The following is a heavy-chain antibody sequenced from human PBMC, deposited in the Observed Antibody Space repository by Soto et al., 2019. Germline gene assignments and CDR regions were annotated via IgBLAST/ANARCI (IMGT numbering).Heavy chain of an antibody. V-gene: IGHV3-23*01. CDR3: TRVKYTGPDPTHLDY. J-gene: IGHJ4*02. CDR1: GFTLSNYI. CDR2: LSVSGSRT. Sequence: GGSLRLSCAASGFTLSNYIMSWVRQTPGKGLEWVSTLSVSGSRTYYADSAKGRFTISRDSSKNTLYMQMNSLRAEDTALYYCTRVKYTGPDPTHLDYCGLGTLVTVSS. D-gene: IGHD5-12*01.